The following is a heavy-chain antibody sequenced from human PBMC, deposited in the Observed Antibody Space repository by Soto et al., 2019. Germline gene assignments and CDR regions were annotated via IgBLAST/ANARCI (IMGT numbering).Heavy chain of an antibody. CDR2: FRSSGDGGTT. CDR1: GFTFSSYS. D-gene: IGHD3-10*01. V-gene: IGHV3-23*01. J-gene: IGHJ4*02. Sequence: PGGSLRLSCAASGFTFSSYSMSWVRQAPGKGLEWVSGFRSSGDGGTTYYADSVKGRFTISRDNSKNTLCLQMNSLRAEDTAIYYCAKKVNSGPGSQYFDYWGQGTLVTVSS. CDR3: AKKVNSGPGSQYFDY.